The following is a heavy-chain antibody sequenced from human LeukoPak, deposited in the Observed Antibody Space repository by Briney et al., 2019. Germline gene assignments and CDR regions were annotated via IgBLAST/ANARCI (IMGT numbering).Heavy chain of an antibody. CDR2: ISYDGSNK. J-gene: IGHJ5*02. Sequence: PGGSLRLSCAASGFTFSSYAMHWVRQAPGKGLEWVAVISYDGSNKYYADSVKGRFTISRDNSKNTLYLQMNSLRAEDTAVYYCARDLDTAMVTWFDPWGQGTLVTVSS. D-gene: IGHD5-18*01. V-gene: IGHV3-30-3*01. CDR3: ARDLDTAMVTWFDP. CDR1: GFTFSSYA.